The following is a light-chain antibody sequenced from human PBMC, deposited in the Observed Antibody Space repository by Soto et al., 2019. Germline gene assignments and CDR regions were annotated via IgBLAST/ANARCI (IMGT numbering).Light chain of an antibody. CDR2: EVS. J-gene: IGLJ2*01. V-gene: IGLV2-14*01. CDR3: SSWTSSSTVA. CDR1: SGDVGGYNY. Sequence: QSVLTQPASVSGSPGQSITISCTGTSGDVGGYNYVSWYQQHPGKAPKLIIYEVSNRPSGVSNRFSGSKSGNTASLPISGIQAEDDTDYYCSSWTSSSTVAFGGGTKLTVL.